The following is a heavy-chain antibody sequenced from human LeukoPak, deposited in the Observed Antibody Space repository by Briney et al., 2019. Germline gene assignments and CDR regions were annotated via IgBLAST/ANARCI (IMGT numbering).Heavy chain of an antibody. D-gene: IGHD2-15*01. CDR1: GGSISSGGYY. J-gene: IGHJ5*02. CDR3: ARGGGYCSGGSCYVSWFDP. V-gene: IGHV4-31*03. Sequence: SETLSLTCTVSGGSISSGGYYWSWIRQHPGKGLEWIGYIYYSGSTYYNPSLKSRVTISVDTSKNQFSLKLSSVTAADTAVYYCARGGGYCSGGSCYVSWFDPWGQGTLVTVSS. CDR2: IYYSGST.